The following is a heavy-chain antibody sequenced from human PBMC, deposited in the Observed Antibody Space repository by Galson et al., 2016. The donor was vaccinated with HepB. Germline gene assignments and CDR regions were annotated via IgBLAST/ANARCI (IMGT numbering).Heavy chain of an antibody. CDR3: AKVYDILSPGGPDAFDI. CDR2: IWYDGSNR. J-gene: IGHJ3*02. D-gene: IGHD3-9*01. V-gene: IGHV3-33*06. CDR1: GFAFSNYG. Sequence: SLRLSCAASGFAFSNYGMHWVRQAPGKGLEWVTVIWYDGSNRYYADSVKGRFTISRDNSKNTLYLQMKSLRAGDTAVYYCAKVYDILSPGGPDAFDIWGQGTMVTVSS.